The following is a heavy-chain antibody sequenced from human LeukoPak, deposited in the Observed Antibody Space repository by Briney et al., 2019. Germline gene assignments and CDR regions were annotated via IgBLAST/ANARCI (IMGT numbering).Heavy chain of an antibody. CDR2: IYSGGST. Sequence: GGSLRLSCAASGFTVSSNYMSWVRQAPGKGLEWVSVIYSGGSTYYADSVKGRFTISRDNSKNTLYLQMNSLRAEDTAVYYCAREAHYYGSSGYFDYWGQGTLVTVSS. D-gene: IGHD3-22*01. CDR3: AREAHYYGSSGYFDY. CDR1: GFTVSSNY. J-gene: IGHJ4*02. V-gene: IGHV3-53*01.